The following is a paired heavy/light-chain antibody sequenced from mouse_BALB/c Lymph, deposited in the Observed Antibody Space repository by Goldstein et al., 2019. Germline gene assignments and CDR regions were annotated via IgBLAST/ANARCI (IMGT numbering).Heavy chain of an antibody. CDR2: IYPGNVNT. Sequence: QVQLQQSGPELVKPGASVRISCKASGYTFTSYYIHWVKQRPGQGLEWIGWIYPGNVNTKYNEKFKGKATLTADKSSSTAYMQLSSLTSEDSAVYFCAREGVPYGYDAGFDYWGQGTTLTVSS. J-gene: IGHJ2*01. CDR3: AREGVPYGYDAGFDY. CDR1: GYTFTSYY. D-gene: IGHD2-2*01. V-gene: IGHV1S56*01.
Light chain of an antibody. CDR2: YAS. Sequence: DIVMTQSPATLSVTPGDRVSLSCRASQSISDYLHWYQQKSHESPRLLIKYASQSISGIPSRFSGSGSGSDFTLSINSVEPEDVGVYYCQNGHSFPFTFGSGTKLEIK. CDR1: QSISDY. V-gene: IGKV5-39*01. J-gene: IGKJ4*01. CDR3: QNGHSFPFT.